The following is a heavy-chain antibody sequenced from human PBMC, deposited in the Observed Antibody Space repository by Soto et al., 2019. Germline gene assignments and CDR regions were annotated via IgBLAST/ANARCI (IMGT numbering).Heavy chain of an antibody. CDR1: GGSVTSGSYY. D-gene: IGHD3-10*01. Sequence: SETLSLTCTVSGGSVTSGSYYWSWIRQPPGKGLEWIGFVNYNGITNYNPSLKSRLTISRDTSKNQFTLKLRSVTAADTAVYYCARDPEYGSYFDYWGQGTLVTVSS. J-gene: IGHJ4*02. CDR3: ARDPEYGSYFDY. CDR2: VNYNGIT. V-gene: IGHV4-61*01.